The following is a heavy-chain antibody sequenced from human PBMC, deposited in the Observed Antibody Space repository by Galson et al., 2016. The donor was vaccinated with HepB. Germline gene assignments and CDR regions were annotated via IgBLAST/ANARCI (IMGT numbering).Heavy chain of an antibody. Sequence: CAISGDSVSSNNAAWNWIRQPPSRGLEWLGRTFHSSKWYSDYAISVKSRITIKPDKSKNQFSLQLDSVTPEDTAVYYCARGDIVVAGHLDYWGQGTLVTVSS. J-gene: IGHJ4*02. CDR1: GDSVSSNNAA. CDR3: ARGDIVVAGHLDY. CDR2: TFHSSKWYS. D-gene: IGHD6-19*01. V-gene: IGHV6-1*01.